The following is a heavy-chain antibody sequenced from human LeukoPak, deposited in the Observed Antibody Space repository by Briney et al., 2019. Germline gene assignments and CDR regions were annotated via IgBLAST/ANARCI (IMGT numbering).Heavy chain of an antibody. Sequence: PGGSLRLSCAASGFTFSSYEMNWVRQAPGKGLEWVSYISSIGSTIYYADSVKGRFTISRDNAKNSLFLQMNSLRAEDTAVYYCARQTYHRYSSGWFDKSSDYYYYYMDVWGKGTTVTVSS. CDR1: GFTFSSYE. J-gene: IGHJ6*03. CDR3: ARQTYHRYSSGWFDKSSDYYYYYMDV. V-gene: IGHV3-48*03. D-gene: IGHD6-19*01. CDR2: ISSIGSTI.